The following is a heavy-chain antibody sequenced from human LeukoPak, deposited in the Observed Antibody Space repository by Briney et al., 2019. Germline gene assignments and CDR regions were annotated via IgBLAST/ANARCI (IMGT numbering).Heavy chain of an antibody. CDR1: GGSISSSSYY. Sequence: SETLSLTCTVSGGSISSSSYYWSWIRQPPGKGLEWIGYIYYSGSTNYNPSLKSRVTISVDTSKNQFSLKLSSVTTADTAVYYCARGQKYRNGYTVTELGSGYFAYWGQGTLVTVSS. D-gene: IGHD5-18*01. CDR3: ARGQKYRNGYTVTELGSGYFAY. V-gene: IGHV4-61*01. CDR2: IYYSGST. J-gene: IGHJ4*02.